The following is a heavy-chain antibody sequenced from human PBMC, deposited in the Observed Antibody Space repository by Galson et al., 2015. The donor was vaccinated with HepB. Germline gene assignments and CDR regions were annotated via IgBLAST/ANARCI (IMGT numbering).Heavy chain of an antibody. CDR3: ARERYDFWSGYYTDDYYYYGMDV. J-gene: IGHJ6*02. Sequence: SLRLSCAAYGFTFSSYSMNWVRQAPGKGLEWVSYISSNSSTIYYAESLKGRFTISRDNAKNSLCLQMNSLRDEDTAVYYCARERYDFWSGYYTDDYYYYGMDVWGQGTTVTVSS. CDR2: ISSNSSTI. D-gene: IGHD3-3*01. V-gene: IGHV3-48*02. CDR1: GFTFSSYS.